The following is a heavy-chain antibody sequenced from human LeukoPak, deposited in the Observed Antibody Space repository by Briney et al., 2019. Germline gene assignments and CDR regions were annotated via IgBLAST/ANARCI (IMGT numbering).Heavy chain of an antibody. CDR3: ARSPAFPIAVAGRGAFDI. V-gene: IGHV4-39*01. CDR1: GGSISSSSYY. D-gene: IGHD6-19*01. J-gene: IGHJ3*02. Sequence: PSETLSLTCTVSGGSISSSSYYWGWIRQPPGKGLEWIGSIYYSGSTYYNLSLKSRVTISVDTSKNQFSLKLSSVTAADTAVYYCARSPAFPIAVAGRGAFDIWGRGTMVTVSS. CDR2: IYYSGST.